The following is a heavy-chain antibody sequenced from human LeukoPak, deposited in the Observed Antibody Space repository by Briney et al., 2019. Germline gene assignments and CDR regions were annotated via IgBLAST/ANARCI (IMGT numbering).Heavy chain of an antibody. CDR1: SGSISSYY. CDR2: IYYSGST. V-gene: IGHV4-59*01. J-gene: IGHJ3*02. Sequence: SETLSLTCTVSSGSISSYYWSWIRQPPGKGLEWIGYIYYSGSTNYNPSLKSRVTISVDTSKNQFSLKLSSVTAADTAVYYCARDHSGSYYSWVAGAFDIWGQGTMVTVSS. CDR3: ARDHSGSYYSWVAGAFDI. D-gene: IGHD1-26*01.